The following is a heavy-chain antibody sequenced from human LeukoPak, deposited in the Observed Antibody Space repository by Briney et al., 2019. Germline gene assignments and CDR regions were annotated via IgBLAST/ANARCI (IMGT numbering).Heavy chain of an antibody. CDR1: GGTFSSYA. J-gene: IGHJ4*02. Sequence: SVKVSCKASGGTFSSYAISWVRQAPGQGLEWMGGIIPIFGAANYAQKFQGRVTITADESTSTAYMELSSLRSEDTAVYYCAREYYGSGSYDYWGQGTLVTVSS. V-gene: IGHV1-69*01. D-gene: IGHD3-10*01. CDR2: IIPIFGAA. CDR3: AREYYGSGSYDY.